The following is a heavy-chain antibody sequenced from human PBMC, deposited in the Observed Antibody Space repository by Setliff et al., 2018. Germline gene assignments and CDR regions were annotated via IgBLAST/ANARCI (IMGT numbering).Heavy chain of an antibody. CDR3: ARINFYVSSGYYYGPDF. CDR1: GYTFNNYG. CDR2: INNYSFKT. Sequence: GASVKVSCKASGYTFNNYGITWVRQAPGQGLEWMGWINNYSFKTTYPQKFLDRVTVTTDTSATTDYMELNSLRSDDTAVYYCARINFYVSSGYYYGPDFWDHGTLVTVSS. D-gene: IGHD3-22*01. V-gene: IGHV1-18*01. J-gene: IGHJ4*01.